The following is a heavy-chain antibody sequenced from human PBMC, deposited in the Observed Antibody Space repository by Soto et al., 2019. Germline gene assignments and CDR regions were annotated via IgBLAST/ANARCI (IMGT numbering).Heavy chain of an antibody. CDR2: ISGSGTST. CDR1: GFTFNNYA. J-gene: IGHJ4*02. V-gene: IGHV3-23*01. D-gene: IGHD2-2*01. CDR3: AKDRAPYASSCSTD. Sequence: GGSLRLSCAASGFTFNNYAMTWVLQTPGKGQEWVSSISGSGTSTFYADSVRGRFTISRDNSEEELHLQMNTLRADDTAVYYFAKDRAPYASSCSTDWGQGVQVTVPQ.